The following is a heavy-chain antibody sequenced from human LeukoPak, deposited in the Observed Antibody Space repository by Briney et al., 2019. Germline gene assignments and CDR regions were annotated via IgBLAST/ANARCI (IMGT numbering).Heavy chain of an antibody. CDR2: IYYSGST. V-gene: IGHV4-59*01. Sequence: PSETLSLTCTVSSVSISNYYWSWIRQPPGKGLERIGYIYYSGSTNYSPSLKSRVTISVDTSKNQFSLKLSSVTAADTAVYYCARGYSYGPYYYYYYMDVWGKGTTVTVSS. CDR1: SVSISNYY. D-gene: IGHD5-18*01. J-gene: IGHJ6*03. CDR3: ARGYSYGPYYYYYYMDV.